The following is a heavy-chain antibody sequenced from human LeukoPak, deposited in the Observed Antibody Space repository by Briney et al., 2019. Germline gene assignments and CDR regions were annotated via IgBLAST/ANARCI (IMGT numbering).Heavy chain of an antibody. V-gene: IGHV3-15*01. CDR2: IKSKGDGETT. CDR1: GFSFTNAW. CDR3: TTDLGLTMIRGVIVK. D-gene: IGHD3-10*01. J-gene: IGHJ4*02. Sequence: KSGGSLRLSCADSGFSFTNAWMTWVRQAPGKGLEWVGRIKSKGDGETTDYAAPVEGRFFMSRDDSKATLYLQMNSLKTEDTAVYYCTTDLGLTMIRGVIVKWGQETLVTVSS.